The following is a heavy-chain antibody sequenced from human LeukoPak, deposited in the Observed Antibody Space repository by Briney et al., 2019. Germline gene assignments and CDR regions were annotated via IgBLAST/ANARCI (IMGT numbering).Heavy chain of an antibody. CDR2: INQDVSRV. V-gene: IGHV3-7*01. CDR3: ARLKDDVTKFDY. Sequence: QSGGSLRLSCSGSGFSFSRYWLAWVRQAPGKGLEWVASINQDVSRVHYVDSVKGRFTISRDNAKSSLFLQMTSLRVEDTAVYYCARLKDDVTKFDYWSQATLVTVSS. D-gene: IGHD2-8*01. CDR1: GFSFSRYW. J-gene: IGHJ4*02.